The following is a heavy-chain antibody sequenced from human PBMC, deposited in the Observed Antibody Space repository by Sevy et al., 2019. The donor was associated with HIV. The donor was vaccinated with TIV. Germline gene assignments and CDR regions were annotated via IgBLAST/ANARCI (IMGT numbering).Heavy chain of an antibody. Sequence: ASVKVSCKASGDTFSTYGLSWVRQAPGQGLEWMGGIIPIFGIPNYAQKFRGRVTITADESTSTAYMELSSLRSEDTALYYCAREGGVATTGDHDAFDIWGQWTMVTVSS. CDR3: AREGGVATTGDHDAFDI. D-gene: IGHD7-27*01. J-gene: IGHJ3*02. V-gene: IGHV1-69*13. CDR1: GDTFSTYG. CDR2: IIPIFGIP.